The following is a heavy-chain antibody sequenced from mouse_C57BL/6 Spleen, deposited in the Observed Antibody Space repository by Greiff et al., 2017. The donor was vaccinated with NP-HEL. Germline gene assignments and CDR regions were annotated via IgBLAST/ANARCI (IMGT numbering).Heavy chain of an antibody. J-gene: IGHJ2*01. CDR3: ARERDPYYFDY. V-gene: IGHV1-64*01. D-gene: IGHD3-3*01. Sequence: QVQLQQPGAELAKPGASVKLSCKASGYTFTSYWMHWVKQRPGQGLEWIGMIHPNSGSTNYNEKFKSKATLTVDKSSSTAYMQLSSLTSEDSAVYYCARERDPYYFDYWGQGTTLTVSS. CDR1: GYTFTSYW. CDR2: IHPNSGST.